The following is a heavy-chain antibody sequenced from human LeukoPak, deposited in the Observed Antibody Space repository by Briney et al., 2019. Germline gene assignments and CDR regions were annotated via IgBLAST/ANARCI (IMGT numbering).Heavy chain of an antibody. Sequence: GESLTLSCAASGFTVSTNYMSWVRQAPGKGLELVSVSYSCDTTFYSDSVRGKFTISRDNYKNTLYLQMKSMRAEDTAVYYCESILRSSSGYYFDYWGQGTLVTVSS. V-gene: IGHV3-66*01. D-gene: IGHD3-10*01. CDR1: GFTVSTNY. J-gene: IGHJ4*02. CDR3: ESILRSSSGYYFDY. CDR2: SYSCDTT.